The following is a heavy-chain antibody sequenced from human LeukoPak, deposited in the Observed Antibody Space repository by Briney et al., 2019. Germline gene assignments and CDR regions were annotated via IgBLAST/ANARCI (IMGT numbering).Heavy chain of an antibody. CDR1: GFTFRSYE. Sequence: GGSLRLPCAASGFTFRSYEMNWVRQAPGKGREGVSYISSSGSTIYYADSVKGRFTISRDNAKNSLYLQMNSLRAEDMALYYCAKGRGLSYDYGVDYWGQGTLVTVSS. CDR2: ISSSGSTI. CDR3: AKGRGLSYDYGVDY. V-gene: IGHV3-48*03. D-gene: IGHD4-17*01. J-gene: IGHJ4*02.